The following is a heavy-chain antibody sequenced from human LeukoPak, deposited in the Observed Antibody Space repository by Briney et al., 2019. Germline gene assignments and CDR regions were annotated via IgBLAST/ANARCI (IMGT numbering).Heavy chain of an antibody. D-gene: IGHD3-9*01. Sequence: GGSLRLSCAASGFTFSSYAMSWVRQAPGKGLEWVSAISGSGGSTYYADSVKGRFTISRDNSKNTLYLQMNSLRAEDTAVYYCAKDSPVLRYFDWASTDAFDIWGQGTMVTVSS. CDR1: GFTFSSYA. CDR3: AKDSPVLRYFDWASTDAFDI. CDR2: ISGSGGST. J-gene: IGHJ3*02. V-gene: IGHV3-23*01.